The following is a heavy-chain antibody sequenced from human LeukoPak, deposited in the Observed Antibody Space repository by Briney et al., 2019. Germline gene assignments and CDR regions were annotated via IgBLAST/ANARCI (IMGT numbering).Heavy chain of an antibody. Sequence: SQTLSLTSTVSGGSISSGSYYWSWIRQPAGKGLEWIGRIYTSGGTNYNPSLKSRVTISVDTSKNQFSLKLSSVTAADTAVYYCASAYDYGGYVWGKGTTVTVSS. CDR1: GGSISSGSYY. V-gene: IGHV4-61*02. CDR2: IYTSGGT. D-gene: IGHD4/OR15-4a*01. CDR3: ASAYDYGGYV. J-gene: IGHJ6*04.